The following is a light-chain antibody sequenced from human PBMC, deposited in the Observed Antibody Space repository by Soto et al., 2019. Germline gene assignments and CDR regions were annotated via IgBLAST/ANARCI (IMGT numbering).Light chain of an antibody. V-gene: IGLV1-40*01. CDR1: SSNIGAGYD. CDR2: GNN. CDR3: QSYGSSWSGYV. J-gene: IGLJ1*01. Sequence: QSALTQPPSVSGAPGQRVTISCSGSSSNIGAGYDVHWYQQLPGTAPKLLIYGNNNRPSGVPDRFSGSKSGTSASLAITGLQAEDEADYYCQSYGSSWSGYVFGTGTKVTVL.